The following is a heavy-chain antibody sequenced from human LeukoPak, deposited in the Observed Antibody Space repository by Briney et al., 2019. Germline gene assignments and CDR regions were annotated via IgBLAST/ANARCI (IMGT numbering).Heavy chain of an antibody. V-gene: IGHV3-30*02. D-gene: IGHD3-3*01. CDR1: GFTFSSYG. Sequence: GGSLRLSCAASGFTFSSYGTHWVRQAPGKGLEWAAFIRYDGSEKYYADSVKGRFTISRDNSKNTLYLQMNSLRVEDTAVYYCAARDFWSGPASDYWGQGTLVTVSS. CDR3: AARDFWSGPASDY. CDR2: IRYDGSEK. J-gene: IGHJ4*02.